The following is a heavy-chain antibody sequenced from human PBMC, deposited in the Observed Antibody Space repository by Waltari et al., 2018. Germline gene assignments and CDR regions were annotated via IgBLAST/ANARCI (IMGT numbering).Heavy chain of an antibody. CDR3: ARGYCSSTSCYTFYFDY. J-gene: IGHJ4*02. CDR1: GGSFSGYY. Sequence: QVQLQQWGAGLLKPSETLSLTCAVYGGSFSGYYWSWIRQPPGKGLEWIGEINHRGSTNYNPSLKSRVTISVDTSKNQFSLKLSSVTAADTAVYYCARGYCSSTSCYTFYFDYWGQGTLVTVSS. D-gene: IGHD2-2*02. CDR2: INHRGST. V-gene: IGHV4-34*01.